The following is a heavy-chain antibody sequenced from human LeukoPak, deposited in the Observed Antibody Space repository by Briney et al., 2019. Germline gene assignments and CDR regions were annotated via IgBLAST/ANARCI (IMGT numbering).Heavy chain of an antibody. CDR1: GYTFTNYC. Sequence: AASVKVSCKASGYTFTNYCISWVLQAPGQGLEWMSWISANNGETRYAQNFQGRVTMTTDTSTTTAYMELRSLRSDDTAVYYCARVPTSAHQLFISDYWGQGTPVTVSS. V-gene: IGHV1-18*04. D-gene: IGHD2-2*01. J-gene: IGHJ4*02. CDR2: ISANNGET. CDR3: ARVPTSAHQLFISDY.